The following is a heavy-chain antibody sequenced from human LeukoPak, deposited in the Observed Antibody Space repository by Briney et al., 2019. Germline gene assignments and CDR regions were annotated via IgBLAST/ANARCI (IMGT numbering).Heavy chain of an antibody. D-gene: IGHD3-9*01. V-gene: IGHV3-30*02. CDR3: ATDISTHYFGS. CDR2: IWYDASNK. Sequence: GGSLRLSCAASGISFRSYGMHWVRQAPGKGLEWVTFIWYDASNKYYAESVKGRFTISRDNSRNTVFLQMNSLRAEDTAIYYCATDISTHYFGSWGQGTLVTVSS. J-gene: IGHJ4*02. CDR1: GISFRSYG.